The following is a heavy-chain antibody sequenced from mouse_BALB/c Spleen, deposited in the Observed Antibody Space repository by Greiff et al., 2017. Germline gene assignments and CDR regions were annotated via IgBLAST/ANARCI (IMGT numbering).Heavy chain of an antibody. V-gene: IGHV1-55*01. CDR3: AREALEVWFAY. Sequence: QVQLQQPGAELVKPGASLKLSCTASGFTFSSYSMTWVRLRPGQGLEWIATIYPGGGSTNYTEKFKGKSTITGDTSSNTAYLQLSSLKSEDTALYYCAREALEVWFAYWGQGTPLTVSA. J-gene: IGHJ3*01. CDR2: IYPGGGST. CDR1: GFTFSSYS.